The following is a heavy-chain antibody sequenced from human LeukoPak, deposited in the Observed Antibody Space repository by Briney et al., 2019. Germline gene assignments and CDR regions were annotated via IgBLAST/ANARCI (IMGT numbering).Heavy chain of an antibody. V-gene: IGHV3-74*01. CDR3: ARDPLLMAFDI. D-gene: IGHD1-26*01. J-gene: IGHJ3*02. Sequence: SGGSLSLSCAASGFNFSSYWMHWVRHAPGTGLVWVSRINTDGRSTSYADSVKGRFTISRDNAKNTLYLQMNSLRGEDTAVYYCARDPLLMAFDIWGQGTMVTVSS. CDR2: INTDGRST. CDR1: GFNFSSYW.